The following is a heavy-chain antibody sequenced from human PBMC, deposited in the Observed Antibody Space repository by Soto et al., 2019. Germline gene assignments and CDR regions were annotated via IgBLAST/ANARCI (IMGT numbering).Heavy chain of an antibody. CDR3: AKDGVLAAAGINWFVP. CDR2: ISGSGGST. J-gene: IGHJ5*02. V-gene: IGHV3-23*01. D-gene: IGHD6-13*01. Sequence: EVQLLESGGGLVQPGGSLRLSCAASGFTFSSYAMSWVRQAPGKGLEWVSAISGSGGSTYYADSVKGRFTISRDNSKNXLNLKMNSMRDEDTAVYYCAKDGVLAAAGINWFVPWGQGSLVTVSS. CDR1: GFTFSSYA.